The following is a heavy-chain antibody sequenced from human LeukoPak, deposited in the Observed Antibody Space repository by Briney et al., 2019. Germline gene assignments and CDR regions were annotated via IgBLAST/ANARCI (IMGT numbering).Heavy chain of an antibody. Sequence: SETLSLTCAVSGGSISSNSYYWGWIRQPPGKGLEWIGSIYYSGSTYYNPSLKSRVTISVDTSKNQFSLKLSSVTAADTAVYYCAKPRSGYYYVDAFDIWGQGTMVTVSS. CDR2: IYYSGST. J-gene: IGHJ3*02. D-gene: IGHD3-22*01. V-gene: IGHV4-39*01. CDR3: AKPRSGYYYVDAFDI. CDR1: GGSISSNSYY.